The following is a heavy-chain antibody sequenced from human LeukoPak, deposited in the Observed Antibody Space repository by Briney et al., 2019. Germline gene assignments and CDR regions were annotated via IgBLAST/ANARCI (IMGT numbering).Heavy chain of an antibody. D-gene: IGHD3-22*01. Sequence: SVTLSLTRTVSGASVSSARYHGMWIRQPPGKGLEYIGNIHYSGSTDYNPSLKSRVTISVNTSNNQFSLKLSSVTAADTGVYYCARWYYYDSSGAVDYWGQGALVTVSS. CDR2: IHYSGST. CDR1: GASVSSARYH. CDR3: ARWYYYDSSGAVDY. J-gene: IGHJ4*02. V-gene: IGHV4-61*01.